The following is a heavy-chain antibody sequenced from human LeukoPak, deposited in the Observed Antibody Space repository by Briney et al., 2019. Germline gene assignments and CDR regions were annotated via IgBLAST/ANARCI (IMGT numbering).Heavy chain of an antibody. CDR1: GFTVSSSY. CDR2: IYSGGST. J-gene: IGHJ4*02. V-gene: IGHV3-53*01. Sequence: PGGSLRLSCAASGFTVSSSYMSSVRQAPRKGLEWVSLIYSGGSTYYAASVKGRFTISRDNSKNTLYLQMNSLRPEDTAVYYCAKGYNYAYEYWGQGTLVTVSS. CDR3: AKGYNYAYEY. D-gene: IGHD5-18*01.